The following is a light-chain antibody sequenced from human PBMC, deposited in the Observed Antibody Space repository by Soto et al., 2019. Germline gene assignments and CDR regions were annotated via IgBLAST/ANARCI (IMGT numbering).Light chain of an antibody. Sequence: EIVLTQSPGTLSLSPGERATLSCRASQTISNTFLAWYQQRPGQAPRLLIYGASGRAAVIPDRFSGSGSGTDFTLSISRLEPEDFAVYYCQQYGVSPTFGGGAKVEIK. CDR2: GAS. CDR1: QTISNTF. J-gene: IGKJ4*01. CDR3: QQYGVSPT. V-gene: IGKV3-20*01.